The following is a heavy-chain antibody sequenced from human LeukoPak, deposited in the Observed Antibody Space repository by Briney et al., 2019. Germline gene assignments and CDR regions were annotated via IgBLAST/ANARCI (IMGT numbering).Heavy chain of an antibody. CDR2: IKQDGSEK. V-gene: IGHV3-7*01. Sequence: GGSLRLSCAASGFTFSSYWMSWVRQAPGKGLEWVANIKQDGSEKYYVDSVKGRFTISRDNAKNSLYLQMNSLRAEDTAVYYCASLGGYSGYDHDYWGQGTLVTVSS. J-gene: IGHJ4*02. CDR1: GFTFSSYW. D-gene: IGHD5-12*01. CDR3: ASLGGYSGYDHDY.